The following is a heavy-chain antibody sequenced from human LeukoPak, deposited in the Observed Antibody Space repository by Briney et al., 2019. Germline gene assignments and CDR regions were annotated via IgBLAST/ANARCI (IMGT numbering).Heavy chain of an antibody. J-gene: IGHJ4*02. CDR1: GFTFSSYA. Sequence: GGSLRLSCAASGFTFSSYAMSWVRQAPGKGLEWVSAISGSGGSTYYADSVKGRFTISRDNAKNSLYLQMNSLRAEDTAVYYCARADRGYSYGDAYWGQGTLVTVSS. D-gene: IGHD5-18*01. V-gene: IGHV3-23*01. CDR3: ARADRGYSYGDAY. CDR2: ISGSGGST.